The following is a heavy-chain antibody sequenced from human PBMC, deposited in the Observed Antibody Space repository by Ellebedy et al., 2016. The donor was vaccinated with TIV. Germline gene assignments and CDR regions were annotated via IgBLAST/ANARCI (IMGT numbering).Heavy chain of an antibody. D-gene: IGHD3/OR15-3a*01. CDR2: ILQDGSEK. CDR3: ARAGRGSLDWLLYPPDY. J-gene: IGHJ4*02. Sequence: GESLKISXAASGFTFSNYWMTWVRQAPGKGLEWVANILQDGSEKYYVDSVKGRFTISRDNAKSSLSLQMNSLRVEDTAVYHCARAGRGSLDWLLYPPDYWGQGTLVTVSS. V-gene: IGHV3-7*01. CDR1: GFTFSNYW.